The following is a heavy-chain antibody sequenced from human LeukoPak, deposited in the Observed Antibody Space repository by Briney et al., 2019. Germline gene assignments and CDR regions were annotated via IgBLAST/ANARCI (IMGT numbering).Heavy chain of an antibody. CDR1: GGSISRYY. J-gene: IGHJ4*02. CDR3: ARGGAREYYDSSGSYIY. CDR2: IYYSGST. V-gene: IGHV4-59*01. D-gene: IGHD3-22*01. Sequence: PSETLSLTCTVSGGSISRYYWSWIRQPPGKGLEWIGYIYYSGSTNYNPSLKSRVTISVDTSKNQFSLKLSSVTAADTAVYYCARGGAREYYDSSGSYIYWGQGTLVTVSS.